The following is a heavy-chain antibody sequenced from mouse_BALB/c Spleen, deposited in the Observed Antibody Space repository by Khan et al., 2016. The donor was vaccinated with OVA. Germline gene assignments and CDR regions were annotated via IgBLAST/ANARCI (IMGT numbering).Heavy chain of an antibody. D-gene: IGHD2-1*01. V-gene: IGHV1-18*01. CDR1: GDSFTGYT. CDR2: INPYNGGT. CDR3: ARSATYGNYVEAWFAY. J-gene: IGHJ3*01. Sequence: EFQLQQSGPELVKPGGSMKISCKASGDSFTGYTMNWMKQSHGKNLEWIGLINPYNGGTSYNQKFKGKATLTVDKSSRTAYMELLSLTSEDTAVYYWARSATYGNYVEAWFAYWGQGTLVTVSA.